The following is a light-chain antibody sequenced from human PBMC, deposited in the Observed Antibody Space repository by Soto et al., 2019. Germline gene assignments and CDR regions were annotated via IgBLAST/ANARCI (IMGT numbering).Light chain of an antibody. CDR2: DVS. Sequence: QSALTQPPSVSGSPGQSVAISCTGTSSDVGSNNRVSWYQQPPGTAPKLIIYDVSNRPSGVPDRFSGSKSGNTASLTISGLQAEDEADYYCSSYTTSSTYVFGTGTK. V-gene: IGLV2-18*02. J-gene: IGLJ1*01. CDR3: SSYTTSSTYV. CDR1: SSDVGSNNR.